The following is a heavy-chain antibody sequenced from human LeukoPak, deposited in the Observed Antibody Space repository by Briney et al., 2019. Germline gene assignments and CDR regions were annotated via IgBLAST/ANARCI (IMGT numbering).Heavy chain of an antibody. CDR1: GFTFSSYA. D-gene: IGHD6-13*01. CDR3: AKISTLIPAAGAMDN. J-gene: IGHJ4*02. Sequence: PGGSLRLSCVASGFTFSSYAMSWVRQAPGKGLEWVSAISGSGGSTYYADSVKGRFTISRDNSKSTLYLQMNGLRAEDTAVYYCAKISTLIPAAGAMDNWGQGTLVTVSS. V-gene: IGHV3-23*01. CDR2: ISGSGGST.